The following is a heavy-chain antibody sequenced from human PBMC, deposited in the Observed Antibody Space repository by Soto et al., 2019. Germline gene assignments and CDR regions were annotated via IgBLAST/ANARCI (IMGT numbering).Heavy chain of an antibody. CDR3: AHRRGGWMLNWFDP. CDR2: IYWDDDK. Sequence: QITLKESGPTLVKPTQTLTLTCTFSGFSLSTSGVGVGWIRQPPGKALEWLALIYWDDDKRYSPSLKSRLTITKATSKNQVVLTMTNMDPVDTATYYCAHRRGGWMLNWFDPWGQGTLVTVSS. CDR1: GFSLSTSGVG. D-gene: IGHD6-19*01. J-gene: IGHJ5*02. V-gene: IGHV2-5*02.